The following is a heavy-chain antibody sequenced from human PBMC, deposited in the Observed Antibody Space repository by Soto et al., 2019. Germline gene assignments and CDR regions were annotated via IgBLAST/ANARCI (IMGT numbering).Heavy chain of an antibody. V-gene: IGHV1-2*04. CDR2: INPSSGGT. D-gene: IGHD3-10*01. J-gene: IGHJ5*02. CDR1: GYIFTNYH. CDR3: ARDVGSYWFDH. Sequence: GASVKVSCKASGYIFTNYHIHWVRQAPGQGLEWMGWINPSSGGTKYAQKFQGWVTMTRDTSISTAYMEVSRLTSDDTAVYYCARDVGSYWFDHWGQGTLVTVSS.